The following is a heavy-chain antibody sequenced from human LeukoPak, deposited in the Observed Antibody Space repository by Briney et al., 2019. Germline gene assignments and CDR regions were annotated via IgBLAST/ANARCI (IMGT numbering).Heavy chain of an antibody. CDR3: VRHVSTNTGYFDS. V-gene: IGHV4-39*01. CDR1: GGSINSHSYY. J-gene: IGHJ4*02. D-gene: IGHD5-24*01. Sequence: NPSETLSLTCTVSGGSINSHSYYWGWIRQPPGKGLEWIGSVYYDGTSYSNPSLQSRAAVFVDTSRDQFSLDLSFVTAADTALYYCVRHVSTNTGYFDSCGQGTLVSVSS. CDR2: VYYDGTS.